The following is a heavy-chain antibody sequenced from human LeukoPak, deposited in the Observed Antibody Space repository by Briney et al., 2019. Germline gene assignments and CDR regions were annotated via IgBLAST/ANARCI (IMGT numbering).Heavy chain of an antibody. CDR1: GFTFDDYA. CDR3: AKDANYGSGTYYNVRYGMDV. Sequence: GRSLRLSCAASGFTFDDYAMHWVRQAPGKGLEWVSGISWNSGSIGYADSVKGRFTISRDNAKNSLYLQMNSLRAEDTALYYCAKDANYGSGTYYNVRYGMDVWGQGTTVTVSS. J-gene: IGHJ6*02. D-gene: IGHD3-10*01. V-gene: IGHV3-9*01. CDR2: ISWNSGSI.